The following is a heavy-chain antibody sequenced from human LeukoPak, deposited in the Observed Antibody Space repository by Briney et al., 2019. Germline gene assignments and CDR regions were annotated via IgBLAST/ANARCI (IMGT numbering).Heavy chain of an antibody. CDR1: GGSFSGYY. V-gene: IGHV4-34*01. J-gene: IGHJ5*02. CDR2: INHSGST. CDR3: ARGRRYSSNGRGFDP. Sequence: SETLSLTCAVYGGSFSGYYWSWIRQPPGKGLEWIGEINHSGSTNYNPSLKSRVTISVDTPKNQFSLKLSSVTAADTAVYYCARGRRYSSNGRGFDPWGQGTLVTVSS. D-gene: IGHD6-13*01.